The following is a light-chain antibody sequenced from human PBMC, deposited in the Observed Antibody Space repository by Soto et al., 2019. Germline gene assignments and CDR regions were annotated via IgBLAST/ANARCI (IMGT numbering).Light chain of an antibody. Sequence: IQMPQSPSSLSASVGDSVPITCRASQGISSYLAWYQQRPGKAPKLLIYAASTLQTGVPSRFSGSGSGTDFTFTISSLQPEDIATYYCQQFEDFPRAIIFGQGTRLEN. CDR1: QGISSY. V-gene: IGKV1-33*01. J-gene: IGKJ5*01. CDR2: AAS. CDR3: QQFEDFPRAII.